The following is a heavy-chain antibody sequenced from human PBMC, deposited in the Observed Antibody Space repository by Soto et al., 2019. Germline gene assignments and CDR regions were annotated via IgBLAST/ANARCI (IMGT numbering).Heavy chain of an antibody. V-gene: IGHV3-23*01. CDR2: ISGSGDST. J-gene: IGHJ6*03. D-gene: IGHD3-10*01. Sequence: GGSLRLSCAASGFTFSSCAMSWVRQAPGKGLQWVSSISGSGDSTHYADAVKGRFTISGDSSKNTLYLQMNSLGVEDTATYYWAKSGYYASGSPAGGYTDVWGKGTTVTVSS. CDR3: AKSGYYASGSPAGGYTDV. CDR1: GFTFSSCA.